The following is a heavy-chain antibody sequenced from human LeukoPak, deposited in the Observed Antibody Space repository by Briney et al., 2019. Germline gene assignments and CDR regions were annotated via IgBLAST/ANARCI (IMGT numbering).Heavy chain of an antibody. V-gene: IGHV3-23*01. D-gene: IGHD1-26*01. CDR1: GFTFSSYA. Sequence: GGSLRLSCAASGFTFSSYAMTWVRQAPGKGLEWVSTFRGSTGNTYYTDPVKGRFTISRDNSKNTLYLQMNSLRAEDTAIYYCARRAFMTDSGAYRGGNFYFDYWGQGTLVTVSS. CDR3: ARRAFMTDSGAYRGGNFYFDY. CDR2: FRGSTGNT. J-gene: IGHJ4*02.